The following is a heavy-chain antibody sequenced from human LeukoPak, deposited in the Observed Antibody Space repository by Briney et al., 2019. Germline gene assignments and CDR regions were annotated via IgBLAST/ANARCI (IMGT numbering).Heavy chain of an antibody. J-gene: IGHJ6*03. V-gene: IGHV4-38-2*02. D-gene: IGHD1-1*01. CDR2: IYYSGST. Sequence: SETLSLTCTVSGYSISSGYYWGWIRQPPGKGLEWIGSIYYSGSTYYNPSLKSRVTISVDTSKNQFSLKLSSVTAADTAIYYCATGTGHYYYYYYMDVWGKGTTVTVSS. CDR3: ATGTGHYYYYYYMDV. CDR1: GYSISSGYY.